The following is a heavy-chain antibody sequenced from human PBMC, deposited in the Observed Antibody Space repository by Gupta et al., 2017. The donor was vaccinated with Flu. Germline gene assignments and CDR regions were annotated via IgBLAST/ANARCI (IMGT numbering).Heavy chain of an antibody. CDR2: IRSKAYGRTT. CDR3: TRGRNVLRFLELLLRFDP. Sequence: VQLVEPAVGLVQPGRSLRLGCTASGFTSGDYDMSWFRQAPGKGLGWVGFIRSKAYGRTTEDAASVKGRFTISRDDSKSNAYLQMNSLKTEDTAVYYCTRGRNVLRFLELLLRFDPWGQGTLVTVSS. CDR1: GFTSGDYD. D-gene: IGHD3-3*01. J-gene: IGHJ5*02. V-gene: IGHV3-49*03.